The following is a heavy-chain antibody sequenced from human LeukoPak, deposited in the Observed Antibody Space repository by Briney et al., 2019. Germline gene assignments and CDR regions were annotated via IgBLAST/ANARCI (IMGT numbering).Heavy chain of an antibody. Sequence: GGSLRLSCAASGFTFSSYEMKWVRQAPGKGLEWVSYISSSAGTIYYTDSVKGRFTISRDNAKNSLYLQMNSLRAEDTAVYYCAREASSGDLEYWGQGTLVTVSS. J-gene: IGHJ4*02. CDR3: AREASSGDLEY. V-gene: IGHV3-48*03. CDR2: ISSSAGTI. CDR1: GFTFSSYE. D-gene: IGHD4-17*01.